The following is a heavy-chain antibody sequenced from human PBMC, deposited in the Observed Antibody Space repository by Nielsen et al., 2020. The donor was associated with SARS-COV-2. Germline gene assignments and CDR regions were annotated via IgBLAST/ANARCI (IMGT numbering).Heavy chain of an antibody. CDR1: GGSISSYY. V-gene: IGHV4-34*01. Sequence: SETLSLTCTVSGGSISSYYWSWIRQPPGKGLEWIGEINHRGSSNCNPSLKSRVTISVDTSKNQFSLKLSSVTAADTALYYCARERVGGITIFGVVTRYGMDVWGQGTTVTVSS. D-gene: IGHD3-3*01. J-gene: IGHJ6*02. CDR2: INHRGSS. CDR3: ARERVGGITIFGVVTRYGMDV.